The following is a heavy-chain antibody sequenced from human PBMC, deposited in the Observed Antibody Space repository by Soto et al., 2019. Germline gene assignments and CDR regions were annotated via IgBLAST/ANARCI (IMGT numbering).Heavy chain of an antibody. V-gene: IGHV1-18*01. CDR2: ISAYNGNT. Sequence: ASVKVSCKASGYTFTSYGISWVRQAPGQGLEWMGWISAYNGNTNYAQKLQGRVTMTTDTSTSTAYMELRSLRSDDTAVYYCARDRDRWFGEFLNYWGQGTLVTVSS. J-gene: IGHJ4*02. CDR3: ARDRDRWFGEFLNY. CDR1: GYTFTSYG. D-gene: IGHD3-10*01.